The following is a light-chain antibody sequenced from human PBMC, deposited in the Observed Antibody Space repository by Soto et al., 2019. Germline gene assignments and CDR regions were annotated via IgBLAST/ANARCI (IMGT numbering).Light chain of an antibody. J-gene: IGKJ5*01. Sequence: IVMTQSPATLSVYPGERATLSCRASQTVSTNYLAWYQQKPGQAPRLLIYGASFRATGIPDRFSGSGSGTDFTLTINRVAPEDFAVYYCPQYVSLPICFGHGIRLEIK. V-gene: IGKV3-20*01. CDR2: GAS. CDR3: PQYVSLPIC. CDR1: QTVSTNY.